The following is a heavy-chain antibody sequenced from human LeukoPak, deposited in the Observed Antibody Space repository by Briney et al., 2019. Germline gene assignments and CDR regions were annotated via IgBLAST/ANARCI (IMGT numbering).Heavy chain of an antibody. V-gene: IGHV1-46*01. CDR2: INPSGGST. Sequence: ASVKVSCKASGYTFTTYYVHWVRQAPGQGLEWMGIINPSGGSTTYAQKFRGRLTMTRDMSTSTVYMELSSLRSEDTAVYYCATSGEQWLDDPWGQGTLVTVSS. CDR1: GYTFTTYY. J-gene: IGHJ5*02. CDR3: ATSGEQWLDDP. D-gene: IGHD6-19*01.